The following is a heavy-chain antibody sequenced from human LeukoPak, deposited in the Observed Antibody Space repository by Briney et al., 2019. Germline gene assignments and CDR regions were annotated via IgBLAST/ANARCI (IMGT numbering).Heavy chain of an antibody. CDR2: ISSNSASI. CDR1: GFIFSIYG. Sequence: GGSLRLSCAASGFIFSIYGMNWVRQAPGKGLEWIAYISSNSASIYYAHSVKGRFTISRDSANNSLYLQMSGLRAEDTAVYFCARGRNGGYSDYWGQGTLFTVSS. V-gene: IGHV3-48*01. J-gene: IGHJ4*02. D-gene: IGHD2-8*01. CDR3: ARGRNGGYSDY.